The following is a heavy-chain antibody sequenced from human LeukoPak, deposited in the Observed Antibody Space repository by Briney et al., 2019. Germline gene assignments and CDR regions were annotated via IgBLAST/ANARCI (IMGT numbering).Heavy chain of an antibody. Sequence: SETLSLTCAVYGGSFSGYYWSWIRQPPGKGLEWIGEINHSGSTNYNPSLKSRVTISVDTSKNQFSLKVNSVTAADTAVYYCARDDNYGIFVNVDYWGQGTLVTVSS. CDR2: INHSGST. D-gene: IGHD4-11*01. V-gene: IGHV4-34*01. CDR3: ARDDNYGIFVNVDY. CDR1: GGSFSGYY. J-gene: IGHJ4*02.